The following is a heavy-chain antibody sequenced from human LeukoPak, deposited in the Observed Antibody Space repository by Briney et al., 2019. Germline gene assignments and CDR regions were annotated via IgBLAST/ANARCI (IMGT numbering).Heavy chain of an antibody. J-gene: IGHJ4*01. CDR1: GYSFTSYW. V-gene: IGHV5-51*01. CDR2: IYPGDSDT. Sequence: GESLKISCKGSGYSFTSYWIGWVRQMPGKGLEWMGIIYPGDSDTRYSPSFQGQVTISADKSISTAYLQWSSLKASDTAMYYCARCPSSSSPYYSDYWGQEPWSPSPQ. D-gene: IGHD6-6*01. CDR3: ARCPSSSSPYYSDY.